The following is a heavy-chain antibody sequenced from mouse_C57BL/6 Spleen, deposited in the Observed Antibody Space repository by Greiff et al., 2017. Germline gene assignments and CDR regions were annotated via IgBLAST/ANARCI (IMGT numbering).Heavy chain of an antibody. J-gene: IGHJ2*01. CDR3: ERKRSRGYFDD. Sequence: QVQLQQSGAELVKPGASVKMSCKASGYAFSSDWMNWVKQRPGKGLEWIGQIDPGDGDTNYNGKFKGKATMTADKSSSTAYMQLSSLTSEDSAVYFCERKRSRGYFDDWGQGTTLTVSS. CDR2: IDPGDGDT. V-gene: IGHV1-80*01. CDR1: GYAFSSDW.